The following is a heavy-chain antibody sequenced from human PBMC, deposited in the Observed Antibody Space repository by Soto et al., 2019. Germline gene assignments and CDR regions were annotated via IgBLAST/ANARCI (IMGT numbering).Heavy chain of an antibody. CDR1: GYTFSNYV. CDR3: ARDYDYVRGSWGGMDV. D-gene: IGHD3-16*01. J-gene: IGHJ6*02. CDR2: ISAYNGNT. V-gene: IGHV1-18*01. Sequence: QVQLVQSGAEVKKPGASVKVSCKASGYTFSNYVITWVRQAPGQGLEWMGWISAYNGNTDYAQNLQGRVTMTPDTATSTAYMEVRSLRADDTAVYYCARDYDYVRGSWGGMDVWGQGTTVTVSS.